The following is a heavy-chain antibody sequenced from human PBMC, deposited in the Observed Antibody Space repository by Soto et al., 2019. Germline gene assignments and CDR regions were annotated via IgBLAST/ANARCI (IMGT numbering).Heavy chain of an antibody. D-gene: IGHD3-3*02. V-gene: IGHV3-23*01. Sequence: GSLRLSCAASGFTFNIYAMSWVRQAPGKGLEWLSAISDSGANTYYADSVTGRFAISRDNSDNTLFLQMNSLRAEDTAVYYCAKEEPVNSLVLVCHWGQGVLVTSP. CDR2: ISDSGANT. J-gene: IGHJ4*02. CDR1: GFTFNIYA. CDR3: AKEEPVNSLVLVCH.